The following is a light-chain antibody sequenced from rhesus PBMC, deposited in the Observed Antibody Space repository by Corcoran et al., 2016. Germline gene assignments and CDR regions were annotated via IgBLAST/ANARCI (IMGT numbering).Light chain of an antibody. CDR3: LQGYSTPYS. V-gene: IGKV1-36*02. J-gene: IGKJ2*01. Sequence: DIQMTQSPSSLSASVGDRVTITCRASQGITDYLNWYQQKPGKAPKRLINAASSLESGVPSRFSGSGSGTDFTLTISSLQPDDFAAYYCLQGYSTPYSFGRGTKVEIK. CDR1: QGITDY. CDR2: AAS.